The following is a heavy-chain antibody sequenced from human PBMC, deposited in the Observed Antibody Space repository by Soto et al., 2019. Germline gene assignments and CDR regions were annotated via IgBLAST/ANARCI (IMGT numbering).Heavy chain of an antibody. J-gene: IGHJ4*02. D-gene: IGHD2-2*01. V-gene: IGHV1-3*01. CDR1: GYTFTSFA. CDR2: INAGNGYT. Sequence: QVQLVQSGAEVKQPGASVKVSCKASGYTFTSFAVHWVRQAPGQRLEWMGWINAGNGYTKYSENFQGRVTITRDTSANTAYMELSSLRSGDTAVYYCARVYCSTTSCHYYLDYWGQGTLVTVSS. CDR3: ARVYCSTTSCHYYLDY.